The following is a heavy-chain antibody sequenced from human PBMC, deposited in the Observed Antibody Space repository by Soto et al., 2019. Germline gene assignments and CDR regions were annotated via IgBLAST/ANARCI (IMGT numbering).Heavy chain of an antibody. J-gene: IGHJ4*02. D-gene: IGHD2-2*01. CDR1: GFTFSNDA. CDR2: ISQSGDKT. CDR3: AKRRSRGGFVDY. V-gene: IGHV3-23*01. Sequence: EVQLLESGGGLVQPGGSLRLSCAASGFTFSNDAMTWVRQVPGKGLEWVSSISQSGDKTYHADSVKGRFTISRDNSKNTLYLQMSSLRAEDTAVYYCAKRRSRGGFVDYWGQGTLVAVSS.